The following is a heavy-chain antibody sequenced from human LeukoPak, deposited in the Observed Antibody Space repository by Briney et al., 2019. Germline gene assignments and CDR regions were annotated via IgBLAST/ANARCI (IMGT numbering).Heavy chain of an antibody. CDR3: ARDPYYYDSSGYYLVINGAFDI. Sequence: HPGGSLRLSCAASGFTFSSYAMSWVRQAPGKGLEWVSAISGSGGSTYYADSVKGRFTISRDNSKNTLYLQMNSLRAEDTAVYYCARDPYYYDSSGYYLVINGAFDIWGQGTMVTVSS. D-gene: IGHD3-22*01. V-gene: IGHV3-23*01. J-gene: IGHJ3*02. CDR1: GFTFSSYA. CDR2: ISGSGGST.